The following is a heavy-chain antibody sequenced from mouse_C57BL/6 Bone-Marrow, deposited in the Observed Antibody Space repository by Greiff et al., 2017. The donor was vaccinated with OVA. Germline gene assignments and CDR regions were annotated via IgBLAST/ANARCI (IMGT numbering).Heavy chain of an antibody. J-gene: IGHJ1*03. V-gene: IGHV1-80*01. CDR2: IYPGDGDT. CDR3: ARDCSSYPYWYFDV. CDR1: GYAFSSSW. D-gene: IGHD1-1*01. Sequence: QVQLQQSGAELVKPGASVKISCKASGYAFSSSWMNWVKQRPGKGLEWIGQIYPGDGDTNYNGKFKGKATLTADKSSSTAYMQLSILTSDDSAVYFCARDCSSYPYWYFDVWGTGTTVTVSS.